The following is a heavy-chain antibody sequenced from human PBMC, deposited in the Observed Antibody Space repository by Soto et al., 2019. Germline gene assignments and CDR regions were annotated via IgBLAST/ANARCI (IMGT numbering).Heavy chain of an antibody. CDR2: IKQDGSEK. CDR1: GFTFSSYW. CDR3: ARARYYDSSGYYYGMDV. D-gene: IGHD3-22*01. J-gene: IGHJ6*02. Sequence: LRLSCAASGFTFSSYWMSWVRQAPGKGLEWVANIKQDGSEKYYVDSAKGRFTISRDNAKNSLYLQMNSLRAEDTAVYYCARARYYDSSGYYYGMDVWGQGTTVTVSS. V-gene: IGHV3-7*03.